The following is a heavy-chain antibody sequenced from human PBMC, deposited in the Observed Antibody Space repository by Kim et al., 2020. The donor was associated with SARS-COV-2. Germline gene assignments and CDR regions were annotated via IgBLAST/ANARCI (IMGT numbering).Heavy chain of an antibody. J-gene: IGHJ4*02. D-gene: IGHD3-16*01. Sequence: GNTVKGRFNISRDNSKNTLYLEMTGLRPEDTAVYYCAKDRFGGGVTYFEHWGQGTLVAVSS. V-gene: IGHV3-30*02. CDR3: AKDRFGGGVTYFEH.